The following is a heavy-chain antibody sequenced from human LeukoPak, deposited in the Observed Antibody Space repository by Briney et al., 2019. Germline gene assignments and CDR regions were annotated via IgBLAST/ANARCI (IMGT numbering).Heavy chain of an antibody. CDR1: GFTFSSYS. J-gene: IGHJ4*02. CDR3: ARDPRDGYTY. CDR2: ISSSSSYI. V-gene: IGHV3-21*01. Sequence: PGGSLRLSCAASGFTFSSYSMNWVRQAPGTGLEWVSSISSSSSYIYYADSVKGRFTISRDNAKNSLYLQMNSMRAEDTAVYYCARDPRDGYTYWGQGTLVTVSS. D-gene: IGHD5-24*01.